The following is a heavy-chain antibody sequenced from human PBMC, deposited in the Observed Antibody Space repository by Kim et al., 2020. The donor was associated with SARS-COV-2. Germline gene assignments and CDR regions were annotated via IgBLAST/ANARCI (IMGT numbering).Heavy chain of an antibody. Sequence: ASVKVSCKASGYTFTNYGISWVRQAPGQGLEWMGWISTYNGNTNYSQKFQGRVTMTTDTSTTTAYMELRSLRSDDTALYYCAIDRKGGYWGQGTLVTVS. D-gene: IGHD3-16*01. CDR3: AIDRKGGY. V-gene: IGHV1-18*01. CDR2: ISTYNGNT. CDR1: GYTFTNYG. J-gene: IGHJ4*02.